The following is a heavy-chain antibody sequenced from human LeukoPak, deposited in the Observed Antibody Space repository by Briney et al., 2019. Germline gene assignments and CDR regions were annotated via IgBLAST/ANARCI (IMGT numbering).Heavy chain of an antibody. CDR2: IYPGDSDT. V-gene: IGHV5-51*01. CDR3: ARNYYGSGSYYFAFDI. J-gene: IGHJ3*02. CDR1: GYSFTSYW. D-gene: IGHD3-10*01. Sequence: GESLKISCKGSGYSFTSYWIGWVRQMPGKGLEWMGIIYPGDSDTRYSPSFQGQVTISADKSISTAYLQWSSLKASDTAMYYCARNYYGSGSYYFAFDIWGQGTMVTVSS.